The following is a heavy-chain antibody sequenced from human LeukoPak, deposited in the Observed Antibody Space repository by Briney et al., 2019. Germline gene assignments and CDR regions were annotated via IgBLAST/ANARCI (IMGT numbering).Heavy chain of an antibody. J-gene: IGHJ4*02. CDR3: AKDLSSVVVVAATPFGY. CDR1: GFTFSSYA. CDR2: ISGSGGST. D-gene: IGHD2-15*01. Sequence: PGGSLRLSCAASGFTFSSYAMSWVRQAPGKGLEWVSAISGSGGSTYYADSVKGRFTISRDNSKNTLYLQMNSLRAEDTAAYYCAKDLSSVVVVAATPFGYWGQGTLVTVSS. V-gene: IGHV3-23*01.